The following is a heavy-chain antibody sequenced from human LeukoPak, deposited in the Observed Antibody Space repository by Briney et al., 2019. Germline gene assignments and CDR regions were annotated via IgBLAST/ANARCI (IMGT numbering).Heavy chain of an antibody. CDR3: AKGATGNYWYFDL. CDR1: GFTFSNYA. D-gene: IGHD1-1*01. V-gene: IGHV3-23*01. CDR2: ISGSGAST. J-gene: IGHJ2*01. Sequence: GGSLRLSCAASGFTFSNYAMSWVRQVPGKWLEWVSAISGSGASTYSADSVKGRFTISRDNSKNTLYLQMNSLRAEDTAIYYCAKGATGNYWYFDLWGRGTLVTVSS.